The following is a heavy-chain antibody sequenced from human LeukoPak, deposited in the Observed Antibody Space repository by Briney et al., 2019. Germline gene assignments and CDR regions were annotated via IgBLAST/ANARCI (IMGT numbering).Heavy chain of an antibody. Sequence: SETLSLTCTVSGGSISSYYWSWIRQPAGKGLELIGGIYTSGSTNYNPSLKSRVTMSVDTSKDQFSLKLSSVTAADTAVYYCARGIAAAGFTNWFDPWGQGTLVTVSS. CDR3: ARGIAAAGFTNWFDP. J-gene: IGHJ5*02. V-gene: IGHV4-4*07. D-gene: IGHD6-13*01. CDR2: IYTSGST. CDR1: GGSISSYY.